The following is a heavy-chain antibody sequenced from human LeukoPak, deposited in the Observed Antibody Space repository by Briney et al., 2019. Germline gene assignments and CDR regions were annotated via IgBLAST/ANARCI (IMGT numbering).Heavy chain of an antibody. V-gene: IGHV4-61*02. D-gene: IGHD3-16*02. CDR1: GVSISSRSYY. J-gene: IGHJ4*02. Sequence: SETLSLTCTVSGVSISSRSYYWSWIRQPAGKGLEGIGRHSSSGNTNYNPSLKSRVTISVDTSKNQFSLKLSSVTAADTAVYYCARASQFYVWGSYRHLDSWGQGTLVTVSS. CDR3: ARASQFYVWGSYRHLDS. CDR2: HSSSGNT.